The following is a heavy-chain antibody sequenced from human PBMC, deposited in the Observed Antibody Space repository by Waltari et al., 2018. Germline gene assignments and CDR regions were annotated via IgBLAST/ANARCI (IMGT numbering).Heavy chain of an antibody. J-gene: IGHJ4*01. Sequence: QVQLVQSGAEVKKPGASVKVSCKVSGYTLTELSMHWVRQAPGTGLEWMGGFDPEDGETIYAQKFQGRVTMTEDTSTDTAYMELSSLRSEDTAVYYCATDHLIAVAGRSIGTFDYWGHGTLVTVSS. V-gene: IGHV1-24*01. CDR2: FDPEDGET. CDR3: ATDHLIAVAGRSIGTFDY. D-gene: IGHD6-19*01. CDR1: GYTLTELS.